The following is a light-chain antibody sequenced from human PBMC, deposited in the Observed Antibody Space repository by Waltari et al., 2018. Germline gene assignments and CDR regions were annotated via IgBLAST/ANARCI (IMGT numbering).Light chain of an antibody. J-gene: IGLJ3*02. CDR2: RND. CDR3: ASWDDSLNGHWV. V-gene: IGLV1-44*01. CDR1: SSNLGSNV. Sequence: QSVLTQPPSASGTPGQRVTISCSGSSSNLGSNVVNWYQQVPGTAPKLLIYRNDRRPSGVPDRFFASKSGTSASLAISGLQSEDEAEYYCASWDDSLNGHWVFGGGTKVTVL.